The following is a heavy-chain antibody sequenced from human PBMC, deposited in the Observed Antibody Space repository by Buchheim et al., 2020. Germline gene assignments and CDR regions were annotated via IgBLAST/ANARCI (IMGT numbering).Heavy chain of an antibody. J-gene: IGHJ6*02. D-gene: IGHD1-26*01. CDR3: ARRSGSGRYFYYGMDV. CDR1: GFTVSGNY. Sequence: EVQLVESGGGLVQPGGSLRLSCAVSGFTVSGNYMSWVRQAPGKGLEWVAVIYSGDKTYYGDSVKGRFTISRDNSKNTLYLQMNSLRAEDTAVYYCARRSGSGRYFYYGMDVWGQGAT. CDR2: IYSGDKT. V-gene: IGHV3-66*01.